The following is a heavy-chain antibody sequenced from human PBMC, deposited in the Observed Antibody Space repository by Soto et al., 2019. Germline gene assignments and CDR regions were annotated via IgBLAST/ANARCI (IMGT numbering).Heavy chain of an antibody. J-gene: IGHJ6*03. Sequence: PSQTRSITGTVSGRSHRRYCCTWIRQTPREGLEWIGCICNSGTPNYNPCLKSRVAISIDTQNNQFYLHLSSVTGADPAFSYCAGFGSIVVAPLRPKLVWVKG. V-gene: IGHV4-59*03. CDR1: GRSHRRYC. CDR3: AGFGSIVVAPLRPKLV. CDR2: ICNSGTP. D-gene: IGHD2-2*01.